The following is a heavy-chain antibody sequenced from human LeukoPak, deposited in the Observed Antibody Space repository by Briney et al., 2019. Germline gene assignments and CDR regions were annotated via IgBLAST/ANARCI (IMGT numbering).Heavy chain of an antibody. CDR2: INHSGST. CDR1: GGSISSGGYY. CDR3: ARYSAYYDYVWGSYRKPSAFDI. J-gene: IGHJ3*02. V-gene: IGHV4-31*03. D-gene: IGHD3-16*02. Sequence: SQTLSLTCTVSGGSISSGGYYWSWIRQHPGKGLEWIGEINHSGSTNYNPSLKSRVTISVDTSRNQFSLKLSSVTAADTAVYYCARYSAYYDYVWGSYRKPSAFDIWGQGTMVTVSS.